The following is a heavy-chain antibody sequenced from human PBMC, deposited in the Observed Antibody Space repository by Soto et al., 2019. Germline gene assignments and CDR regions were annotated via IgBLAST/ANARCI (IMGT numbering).Heavy chain of an antibody. CDR2: IYHSGST. V-gene: IGHV4-59*01. D-gene: IGHD3-10*01. CDR1: GGSISSYY. Sequence: PSATLSLTCTVSGGSISSYYWSWIRQPPGRGLEWIGYIYHSGSTNYNPSLKSRVTISVDTAKNQFSLKLSSVTAADTAVYYCAISAITMVREVTNLRNYWAQGTLDTVS. J-gene: IGHJ4*02. CDR3: AISAITMVREVTNLRNY.